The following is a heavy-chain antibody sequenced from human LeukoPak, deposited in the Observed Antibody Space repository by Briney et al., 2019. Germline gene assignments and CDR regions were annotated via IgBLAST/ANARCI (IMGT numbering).Heavy chain of an antibody. V-gene: IGHV4-59*01. Sequence: SETLSLTCTVSGGSISSYYWSWIRQPPGKGLEWIGYIYYSGSTNYNPSLKSRVTILVDTSKNQFSLKLSSVTAADTAVYYCATIVRGLGPRNVRFDPWGQGTLVTVSS. CDR3: ATIVRGLGPRNVRFDP. CDR1: GGSISSYY. J-gene: IGHJ5*02. D-gene: IGHD1-26*01. CDR2: IYYSGST.